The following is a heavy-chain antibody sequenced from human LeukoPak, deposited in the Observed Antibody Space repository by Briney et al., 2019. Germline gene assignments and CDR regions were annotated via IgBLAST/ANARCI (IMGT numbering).Heavy chain of an antibody. J-gene: IGHJ4*02. CDR3: ARDAVNQEQVPQYYFDS. CDR2: IYHRGST. V-gene: IGHV4-38-2*02. D-gene: IGHD6-13*01. CDR1: GYPISSGYD. Sequence: SETLSLTCAVSGYPISSGYDWAWIRQPPGKGLEWIGSIYHRGSTHYNPSLKSRVTISVDTSKNQFSLKVTSLTVADTAVYYCARDAVNQEQVPQYYFDSWGQGTLVAASS.